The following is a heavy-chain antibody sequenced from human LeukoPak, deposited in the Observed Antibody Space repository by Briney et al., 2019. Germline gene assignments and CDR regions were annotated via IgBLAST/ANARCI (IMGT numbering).Heavy chain of an antibody. CDR3: AKGYSSPFDP. D-gene: IGHD6-13*01. V-gene: IGHV3-23*01. CDR2: ISSSGGNT. Sequence: GSLRPSCAASGFTFSTYAMSWVRQAPGKGLQWVSSISSSGGNTYYADSVKGRFTISRDNSKSTLYLQMNSLRAEDTAVYYCAKGYSSPFDPWGQGTLVTVSS. J-gene: IGHJ5*02. CDR1: GFTFSTYA.